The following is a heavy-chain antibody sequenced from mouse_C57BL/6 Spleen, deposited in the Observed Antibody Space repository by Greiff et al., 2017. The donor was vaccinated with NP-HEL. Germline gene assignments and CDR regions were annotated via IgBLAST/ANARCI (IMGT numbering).Heavy chain of an antibody. CDR1: GYTFTSYW. J-gene: IGHJ4*01. CDR3: ARSYSNYGYYAMDY. CDR2: IHPTSGST. V-gene: IGHV1-64*01. Sequence: QVQLQQPGAELVKPGASVKLSCKASGYTFTSYWMHWVKQRPGQGLEWIGMIHPTSGSTNYNEKFKSKATLTVDKSSSTAYMQLSSLTSEDSAVYYCARSYSNYGYYAMDYWGQGTSVTVSS. D-gene: IGHD2-5*01.